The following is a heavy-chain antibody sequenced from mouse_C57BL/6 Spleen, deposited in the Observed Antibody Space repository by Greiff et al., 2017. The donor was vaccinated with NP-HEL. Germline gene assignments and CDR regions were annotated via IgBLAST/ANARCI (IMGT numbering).Heavy chain of an antibody. CDR3: AAYYSNYEMDY. CDR1: GYTFTSYW. D-gene: IGHD2-5*01. Sequence: QVHVKQPGTELVKPGASVKLSCKASGYTFTSYWMHWVKQRPGQGLEWIGNINPSNGGTNYNEKFKSKATLTVDKSSSTAYMQLSSLTSEDSAVYYCAAYYSNYEMDYWGQGTSVTVSS. J-gene: IGHJ4*01. CDR2: INPSNGGT. V-gene: IGHV1-53*01.